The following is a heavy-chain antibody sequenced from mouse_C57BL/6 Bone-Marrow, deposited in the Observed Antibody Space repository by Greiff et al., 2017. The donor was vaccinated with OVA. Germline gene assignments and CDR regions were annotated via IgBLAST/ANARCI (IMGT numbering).Heavy chain of an antibody. CDR3: APTAQATWFAY. Sequence: EVKLQESGPVLVKPGASVKMSCKASGYTFTDYYMNWVKQSHGKSLEWIGVINPYNGGTSYNQKFKGKATLTVDKSSSTAYMELNSLTSEDSAVYYCAPTAQATWFAYWGQGTLVTVSA. J-gene: IGHJ3*01. D-gene: IGHD3-2*02. CDR2: INPYNGGT. CDR1: GYTFTDYY. V-gene: IGHV1-19*01.